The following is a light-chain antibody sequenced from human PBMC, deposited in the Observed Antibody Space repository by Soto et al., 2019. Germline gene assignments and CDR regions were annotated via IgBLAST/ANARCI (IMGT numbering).Light chain of an antibody. CDR1: QSISTH. V-gene: IGKV1-39*01. CDR3: QQSYINHAG. CDR2: ASS. J-gene: IGKJ4*01. Sequence: DIQMTQSPSSLSASVGDRVTITCRGSQSISTHLNWYQQKPGKAPNLLIYASSSLQSGVPSRFSGSGSGTDFTLTISSLQPEDFATYFCQQSYINHAGFGGGTKVDIK.